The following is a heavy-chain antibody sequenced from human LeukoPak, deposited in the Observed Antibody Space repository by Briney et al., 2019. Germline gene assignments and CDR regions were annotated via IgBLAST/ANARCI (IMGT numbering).Heavy chain of an antibody. Sequence: GGSLRLSCSASGFTVSNNYMSWVRQAPGKGLEWVSVIYSGGSSYYADSVKGRFTISRDNSKNTVYLQMNSLRVEDTAVYYCASPGGGIAARRGYYMDVWGKGTTVTVSS. CDR2: IYSGGSS. CDR1: GFTVSNNY. J-gene: IGHJ6*03. CDR3: ASPGGGIAARRGYYMDV. V-gene: IGHV3-66*01. D-gene: IGHD6-6*01.